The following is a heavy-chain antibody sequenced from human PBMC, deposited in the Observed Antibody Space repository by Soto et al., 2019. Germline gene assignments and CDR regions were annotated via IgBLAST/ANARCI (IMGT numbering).Heavy chain of an antibody. V-gene: IGHV1-24*01. CDR1: GYTLTELS. CDR3: AKDSDDFAR. J-gene: IGHJ5*02. Sequence: ASVKVSCKVSGYTLTELSMHWVRQAPGKGLEWMGGFDPEDGETVYAQEFRGRITMTEDTSTDTAYMELSSLKSEDTAVYYCAKDSDDFARWGQGTLVTVSS. D-gene: IGHD3-3*01. CDR2: FDPEDGET.